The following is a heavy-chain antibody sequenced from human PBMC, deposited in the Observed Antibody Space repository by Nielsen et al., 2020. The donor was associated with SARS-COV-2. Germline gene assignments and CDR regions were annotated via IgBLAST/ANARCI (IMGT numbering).Heavy chain of an antibody. J-gene: IGHJ4*02. V-gene: IGHV4-59*01. Sequence: WIRQPPGKGLEWIGYIYNSGSTNYNPSLKSRVAISVDTSKSQFSLKLSSVTAADTAVYYCATGQVAYYDYVWGSYPTPYYFDYWGQGTLVTVSS. CDR3: ATGQVAYYDYVWGSYPTPYYFDY. CDR2: IYNSGST. D-gene: IGHD3-16*02.